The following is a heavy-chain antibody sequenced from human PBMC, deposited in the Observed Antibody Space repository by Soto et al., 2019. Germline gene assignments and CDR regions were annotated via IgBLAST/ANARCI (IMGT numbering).Heavy chain of an antibody. V-gene: IGHV3-11*05. J-gene: IGHJ4*02. CDR2: ISSSSSDT. D-gene: IGHD5-12*01. CDR3: ARALRGYSHYGGY. Sequence: GGSLRLSCAASGFTFSDYYMSWIRQAPGKGLEWVSYISSSSSDTNYAASVRGRFTVSRDNAKNSLFLQMNSLRAEDTAVYYCARALRGYSHYGGYFGQGTLVTVSS. CDR1: GFTFSDYY.